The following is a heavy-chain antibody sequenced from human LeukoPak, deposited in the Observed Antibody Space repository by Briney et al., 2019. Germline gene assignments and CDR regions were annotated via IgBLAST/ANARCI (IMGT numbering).Heavy chain of an antibody. V-gene: IGHV1-18*01. D-gene: IGHD3-22*01. J-gene: IGHJ6*02. CDR1: GYTFTSYG. CDR2: ISAYNGNT. Sequence: GASVKVSCKASGYTFTSYGISWVRQAPGQGLEWMGWISAYNGNTNYAQKLQGRVTMTTDTSTSTAYMELRSLRSDDTAVYYGERDAIYDSTPAGIEGMDVWGQGTTVTVSS. CDR3: ERDAIYDSTPAGIEGMDV.